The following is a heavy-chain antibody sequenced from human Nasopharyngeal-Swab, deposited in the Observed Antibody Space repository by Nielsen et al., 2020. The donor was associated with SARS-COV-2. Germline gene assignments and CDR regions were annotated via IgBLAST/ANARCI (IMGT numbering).Heavy chain of an antibody. CDR2: IYYSGNT. V-gene: IGHV4-59*01. CDR3: ARGNGGSSGFDP. Sequence: WMPQPPGKGLEWIGYIYYSGNTNYNPSLKSRVTMSVDTSKNQFSLRLSSVTAADTAMYFCARGNGGSSGFDPWGQGTLVTVSS. D-gene: IGHD3-22*01. J-gene: IGHJ5*02.